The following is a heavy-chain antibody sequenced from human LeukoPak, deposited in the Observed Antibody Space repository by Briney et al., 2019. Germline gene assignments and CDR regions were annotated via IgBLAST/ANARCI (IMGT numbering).Heavy chain of an antibody. J-gene: IGHJ6*02. CDR3: ARSYYGSGSLYYYGMDV. Sequence: SETLSLTCTVSGGSISSSSYYWGWIRQPPGKGLEWIGYIYYSGSTNYNPSLKSRVTISVDTSKNQFSLKLSSVTAADTAVYYCARSYYGSGSLYYYGMDVWGQGTTVTVSS. V-gene: IGHV4-61*05. CDR1: GGSISSSSYY. CDR2: IYYSGST. D-gene: IGHD3-10*01.